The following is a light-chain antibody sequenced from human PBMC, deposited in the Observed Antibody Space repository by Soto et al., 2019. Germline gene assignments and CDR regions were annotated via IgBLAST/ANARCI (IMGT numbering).Light chain of an antibody. CDR1: QGVTTN. V-gene: IGKV3-15*01. Sequence: IVMRQSLATLSVTPGERATLSCRAGQGVTTNFAWYQQKSGQSPRLLIYDVSIRATGVPARFSATGSETDFTLTISGLQSEDSAVYFCQQDNNWPFSFGQGTRLETK. CDR3: QQDNNWPFS. J-gene: IGKJ5*01. CDR2: DVS.